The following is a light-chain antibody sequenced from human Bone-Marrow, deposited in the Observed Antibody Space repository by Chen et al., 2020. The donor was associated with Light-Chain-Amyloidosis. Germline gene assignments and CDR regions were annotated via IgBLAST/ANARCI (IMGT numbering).Light chain of an antibody. Sequence: SYELTQPPSVSVSPGQTARITCSGDDLPTKYAYWYQQKPGQAPVLVIHRDTERPSGITERFSDSSSGTTATLTIRGVQGDDEADYHWQSEDSSGTYEVIFGGGTELTVL. V-gene: IGLV3-25*03. CDR2: RDT. CDR3: QSEDSSGTYEVI. J-gene: IGLJ2*01. CDR1: DLPTKY.